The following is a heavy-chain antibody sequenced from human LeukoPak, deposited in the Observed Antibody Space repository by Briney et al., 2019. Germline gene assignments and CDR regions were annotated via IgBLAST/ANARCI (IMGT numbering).Heavy chain of an antibody. Sequence: ASVKVSCKASGYTFTGYYMHWVRQAPGQGLEWMGWINPNSGGTNYAQKFQGRVTMTRDTSISTACMELSRLRSDDTAVYYCARDNITGPTGCDYWGQGTLVTVSS. CDR3: ARDNITGPTGCDY. CDR2: INPNSGGT. J-gene: IGHJ4*02. V-gene: IGHV1-2*02. D-gene: IGHD1-7*01. CDR1: GYTFTGYY.